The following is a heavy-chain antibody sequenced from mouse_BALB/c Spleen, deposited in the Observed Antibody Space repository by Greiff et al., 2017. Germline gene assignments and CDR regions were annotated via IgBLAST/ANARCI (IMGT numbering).Heavy chain of an antibody. J-gene: IGHJ3*01. Sequence: QVQLKESGAELAKPGASVKMSCKASGYTFTSYWMHWVKQRPGQGLEWIGYINPSTGYTEYNQKFKDKATLTADKSSSTAYMQLSSLTSEDSAVYYCASEILRSWFAYWGQGTLVTVSA. D-gene: IGHD1-1*01. CDR2: INPSTGYT. CDR3: ASEILRSWFAY. CDR1: GYTFTSYW. V-gene: IGHV1-7*01.